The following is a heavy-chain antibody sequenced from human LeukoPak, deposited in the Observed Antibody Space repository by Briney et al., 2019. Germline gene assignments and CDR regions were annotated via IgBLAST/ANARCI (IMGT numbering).Heavy chain of an antibody. CDR3: WRRYFVSGSYYTDY. J-gene: IGHJ4*02. CDR2: INPNSGGT. CDR1: GYTFTGYY. V-gene: IGHV1-2*02. D-gene: IGHD3-10*01. Sequence: GASLKVSCKAAGYTFTGYYMHWVRQAPGQGLEWMGWINPNSGGTNYAQNFQGRVTMTRDTSITTAYMELRRLRCDDTAVYYCWRRYFVSGSYYTDYWGQGTLVTVSS.